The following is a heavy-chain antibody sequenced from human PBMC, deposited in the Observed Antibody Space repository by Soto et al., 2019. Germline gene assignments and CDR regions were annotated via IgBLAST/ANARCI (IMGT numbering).Heavy chain of an antibody. Sequence: SETLSLTCAVYGGSFSGYYWSWIRQPPGKGLEWIEEINHSGSTNYNPSLKSRVTISVDTSKNQFSLKLSSVTAADTAVYYCARVRAWQWRGESWWFASWGQGTLVTVSS. CDR3: ARVRAWQWRGESWWFAS. J-gene: IGHJ5*01. CDR1: GGSFSGYY. CDR2: INHSGST. D-gene: IGHD6-19*01. V-gene: IGHV4-34*01.